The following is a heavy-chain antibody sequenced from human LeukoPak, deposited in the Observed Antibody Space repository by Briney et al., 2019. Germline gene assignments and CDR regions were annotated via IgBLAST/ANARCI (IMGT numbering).Heavy chain of an antibody. CDR1: RYTFTSYY. V-gene: IGHV1-46*01. CDR3: ARGGGFGELAPFFDY. D-gene: IGHD3-10*01. CDR2: INPSGGST. Sequence: APVKASCTASRYTFTSYYMHWVRQAPGQGLEWMGIINPSGGSTIYAQKFQGRVTMTRDTSTSTVYMELSSLRSEDTPVHYCARGGGFGELAPFFDYWGQGTLVTVSS. J-gene: IGHJ4*02.